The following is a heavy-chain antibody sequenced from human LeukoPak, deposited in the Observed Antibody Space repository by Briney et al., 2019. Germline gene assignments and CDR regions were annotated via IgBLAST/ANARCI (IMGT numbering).Heavy chain of an antibody. D-gene: IGHD6-13*01. CDR2: IKQDGSEK. CDR3: ARDMAAAGTDY. V-gene: IGHV3-7*01. J-gene: IGHJ4*02. CDR1: GFTFSSYW. Sequence: PGGSLRLYCAASGFTFSSYWMSWGRQAPGKGLEWVANIKQDGSEKYYVDSVKGRFTISRDNAKNSLYLQMNSLRAEDTAVYYCARDMAAAGTDYWGQGTLVTVSS.